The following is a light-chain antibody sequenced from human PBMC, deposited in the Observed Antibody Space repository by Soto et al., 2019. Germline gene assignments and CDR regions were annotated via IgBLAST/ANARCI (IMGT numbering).Light chain of an antibody. Sequence: QSALTQPPSASGSPGQSVTISCTGTSSDVGGYNYVSWYNQHPGKAPKLMIYEVSKRPSGVPDRFSGSKSGNTASLTVSGLQAEDEADYYCSSYAGNNNVVFGGGTKVTVL. J-gene: IGLJ2*01. CDR2: EVS. V-gene: IGLV2-8*01. CDR3: SSYAGNNNVV. CDR1: SSDVGGYNY.